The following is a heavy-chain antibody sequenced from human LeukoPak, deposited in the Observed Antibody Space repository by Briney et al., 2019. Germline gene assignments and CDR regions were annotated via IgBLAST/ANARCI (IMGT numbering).Heavy chain of an antibody. V-gene: IGHV3-23*01. J-gene: IGHJ4*02. CDR2: IFPGGST. Sequence: GGSLRLSCAASGFTFSSHAMAWVRQASGKGLEWVSGIFPGGSTYYADPVKGRFTISRDNSKNTLYLQLTSLRSEDTAVYYCAKGSGLGSYDFWGQGTLVTVSS. CDR3: AKGSGLGSYDF. D-gene: IGHD1-26*01. CDR1: GFTFSSHA.